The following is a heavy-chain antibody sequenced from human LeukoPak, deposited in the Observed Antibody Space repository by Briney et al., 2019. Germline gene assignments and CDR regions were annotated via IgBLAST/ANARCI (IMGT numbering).Heavy chain of an antibody. CDR1: GYTFTSYA. CDR3: ARGGYEGYCSGGSCCMDV. Sequence: ASVKVSCKASGYTFTSYARNWVRQAPGQGLEWMGWINTNTGNPTYAQGFTGRFVFSLDTSVSTAHLQISSLKAEDTAVYYCARGGYEGYCSGGSCCMDVWGQGTTVTVSS. J-gene: IGHJ6*02. CDR2: INTNTGNP. V-gene: IGHV7-4-1*02. D-gene: IGHD2-15*01.